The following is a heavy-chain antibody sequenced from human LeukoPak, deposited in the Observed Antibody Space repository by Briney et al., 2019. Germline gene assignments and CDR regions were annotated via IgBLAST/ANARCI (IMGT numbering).Heavy chain of an antibody. CDR3: ARVYSSSSGKNAFDI. V-gene: IGHV3-7*03. Sequence: GGSLRLSCAGSGFIFSNYWMSWVRQAPGKGLEWVAHIKQDGSEKDYVDSVKGRFTISRDNAKNSLYLQVNSLRAEDTAVYHCARVYSSSSGKNAFDIWGQGTMVTVSS. D-gene: IGHD6-6*01. CDR1: GFIFSNYW. CDR2: IKQDGSEK. J-gene: IGHJ3*02.